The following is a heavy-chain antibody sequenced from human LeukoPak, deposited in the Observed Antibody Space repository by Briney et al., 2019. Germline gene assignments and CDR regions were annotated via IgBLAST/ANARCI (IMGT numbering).Heavy chain of an antibody. Sequence: ASVKVSCKASGGTFSSYAISWVRQAPGQGLEWMGGIIPIFGTANYAQKFQGRVTITTDESTSTAYMELSSLRSEDTAVYCCARLSYGQYYFDYWGQGTLVTVSS. V-gene: IGHV1-69*05. D-gene: IGHD5-18*01. J-gene: IGHJ4*02. CDR3: ARLSYGQYYFDY. CDR1: GGTFSSYA. CDR2: IIPIFGTA.